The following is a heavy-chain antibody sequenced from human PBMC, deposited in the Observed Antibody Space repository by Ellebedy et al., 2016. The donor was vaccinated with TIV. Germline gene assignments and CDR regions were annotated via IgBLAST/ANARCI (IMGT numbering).Heavy chain of an antibody. Sequence: SETLSLXXTVSGGSLHRSDYYWGWIRQPPGKGLEWIGSVYYTESAYYNPSLKSRVTISVDTSKKHFSLKLNSVTAADTAVYYCATHFGNPNCHGCRAFDIWGQGTMVTVSS. CDR2: VYYTESA. CDR1: GGSLHRSDYY. J-gene: IGHJ3*02. CDR3: ATHFGNPNCHGCRAFDI. V-gene: IGHV4-39*01. D-gene: IGHD1-1*01.